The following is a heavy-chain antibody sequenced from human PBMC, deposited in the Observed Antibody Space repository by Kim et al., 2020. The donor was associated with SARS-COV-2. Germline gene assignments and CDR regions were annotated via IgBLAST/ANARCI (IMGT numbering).Heavy chain of an antibody. J-gene: IGHJ2*01. CDR1: GYTFTGYY. V-gene: IGHV1-2*02. D-gene: IGHD2-2*01. CDR3: ARGGILVVPAAIYPWYFDL. Sequence: ASVKVSCKASGYTFTGYYMHWVRQAPGQGLEWMGWINPNSGGTNYAQKFQGRVTMTRDTSISTAYMELSRLRSYDTAVYYCARGGILVVPAAIYPWYFDLWGRGTLVTVSS. CDR2: INPNSGGT.